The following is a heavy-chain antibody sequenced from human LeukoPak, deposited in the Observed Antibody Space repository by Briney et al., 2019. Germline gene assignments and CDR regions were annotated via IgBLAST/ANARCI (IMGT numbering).Heavy chain of an antibody. CDR2: IYSSGNT. Sequence: EPSETLSLTCTVSGGSISSFYWSWIRQPAGEGLEWIGRIYSSGNTNYNPSLKSRVTMSVDTSKNQFSLKLSSVTAADTAVYYCARDLVDWGSLQYYFEYWGQGILVTVSS. V-gene: IGHV4-4*07. D-gene: IGHD7-27*01. J-gene: IGHJ4*02. CDR3: ARDLVDWGSLQYYFEY. CDR1: GGSISSFY.